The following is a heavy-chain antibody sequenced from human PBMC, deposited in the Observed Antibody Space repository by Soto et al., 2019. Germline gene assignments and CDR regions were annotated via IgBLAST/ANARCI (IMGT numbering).Heavy chain of an antibody. V-gene: IGHV1-3*01. CDR1: GYTSTSYA. D-gene: IGHD2-15*01. CDR2: INAGNGNT. Sequence: QVHLVQSGAEVKKPGASVKVSCKASGYTSTSYAMHWVRQAPGQRLEWMGWINAGNGNTKYSQKFQGRVTITRDTSASTAYMELSSLRSEDTAVYYCARGPGGPDGPGDYWGQGTLVTVSS. J-gene: IGHJ4*02. CDR3: ARGPGGPDGPGDY.